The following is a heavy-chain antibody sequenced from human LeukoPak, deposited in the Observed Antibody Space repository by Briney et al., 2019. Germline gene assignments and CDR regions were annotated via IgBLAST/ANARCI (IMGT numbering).Heavy chain of an antibody. Sequence: GGSLRLSCVASGFTFSSYSMNWVRQAPGKGLEWISYISSSSSTSYYADSVKGRFTISRDNAKSSLYLQMNSLRAEDTAVYYCAREGQRTRYYYYYYGMDVWGQGTTVTVSS. D-gene: IGHD1/OR15-1a*01. J-gene: IGHJ6*02. CDR3: AREGQRTRYYYYYYGMDV. CDR2: ISSSSSTS. V-gene: IGHV3-48*01. CDR1: GFTFSSYS.